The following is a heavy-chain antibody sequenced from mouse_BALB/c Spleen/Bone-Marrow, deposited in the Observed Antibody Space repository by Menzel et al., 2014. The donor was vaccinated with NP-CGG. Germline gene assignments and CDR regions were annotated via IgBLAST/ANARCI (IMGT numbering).Heavy chain of an antibody. D-gene: IGHD5-1*01. J-gene: IGHJ4*01. CDR1: GYTFTSYY. CDR3: TRLPH. CDR2: INPSNGGT. Sequence: VHVKQSGAELVKPGASVKLSCKASGYTFTSYYMYWVKQRPGQGLEWIGEINPSNGGTNFNEKFKSRATLTVDKSSSTAYMQLSSLTSEDSAVYYCTRLPHWGQGTSVTVSS. V-gene: IGHV1S81*02.